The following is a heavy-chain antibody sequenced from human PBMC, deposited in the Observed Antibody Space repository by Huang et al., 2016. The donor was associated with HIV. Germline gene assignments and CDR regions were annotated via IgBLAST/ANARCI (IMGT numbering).Heavy chain of an antibody. J-gene: IGHJ4*02. CDR2: ISYDGKTK. D-gene: IGHD6-13*01. V-gene: IGHV3-30*18. Sequence: QVQLVESGGGVVQPGRCLRLFCAASGFTFSSYGMHWLRQAPGKGLEWVAVISYDGKTKYYADSVKGRFSISRDNSKTTVYLQLNSLRVEDTAVYYCAKGGSAAAVLDFWGQGTLVTVSS. CDR1: GFTFSSYG. CDR3: AKGGSAAAVLDF.